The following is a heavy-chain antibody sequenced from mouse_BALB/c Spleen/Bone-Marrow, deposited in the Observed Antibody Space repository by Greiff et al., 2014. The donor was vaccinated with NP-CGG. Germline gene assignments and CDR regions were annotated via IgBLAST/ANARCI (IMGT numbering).Heavy chain of an antibody. CDR1: GFNIEDYY. D-gene: IGHD2-14*01. Sequence: EVQLQQSGAELVRSGASVKLSCTASGFNIEDYYMHWVKQRPEQGLEWIGWIDPENGDTEYAPKFQGKATMTADTSSNTAYLQLSSLTSEDTAVYYCNRYDWYFDVWGAGTTVTASS. J-gene: IGHJ1*01. CDR2: IDPENGDT. CDR3: NRYDWYFDV. V-gene: IGHV14-4*02.